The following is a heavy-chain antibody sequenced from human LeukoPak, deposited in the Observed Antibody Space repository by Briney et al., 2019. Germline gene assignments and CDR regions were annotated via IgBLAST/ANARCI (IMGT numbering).Heavy chain of an antibody. D-gene: IGHD6-25*01. CDR3: ARAGYSSGLFGSGPDY. J-gene: IGHJ4*02. V-gene: IGHV1-18*01. Sequence: ASVKVSCKASGYAFTSYGISWVRQAPGQGLEWMGWISAYNGNTNYAQKLQGRVTMTTDTSTSTAYMELRSLRSDDTAVYYCARAGYSSGLFGSGPDYWGQGTLVTVSS. CDR2: ISAYNGNT. CDR1: GYAFTSYG.